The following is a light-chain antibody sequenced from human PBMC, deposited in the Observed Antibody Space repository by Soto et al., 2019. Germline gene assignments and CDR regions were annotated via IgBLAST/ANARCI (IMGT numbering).Light chain of an antibody. J-gene: IGKJ2*01. CDR1: RSVRDND. CDR3: QQYGTSLFT. Sequence: IVLPQSPGTLSLSPGERATLSCRASRSVRDNDLAWYQKKPGQPPRLLIYGAYARAAGIPDRFSGSGAGTDFTLTIGRLEPEDFAVYCCQQYGTSLFTFGQGTKVEI. V-gene: IGKV3-20*01. CDR2: GAY.